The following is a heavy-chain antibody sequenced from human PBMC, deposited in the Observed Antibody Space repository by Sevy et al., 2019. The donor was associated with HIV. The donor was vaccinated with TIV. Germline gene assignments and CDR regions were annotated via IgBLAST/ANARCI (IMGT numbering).Heavy chain of an antibody. J-gene: IGHJ4*02. D-gene: IGHD3-22*01. CDR3: ARSYDSSGNWPIDY. Sequence: ASVKVSCKASGGTFSSYAISWVRQAPGQGLEWMGGIIPMFGTANYAQKFQGRVTITADESTSTAYMELSSLRSEDTAVYYCARSYDSSGNWPIDYWGQGTLVTVSS. CDR1: GGTFSSYA. V-gene: IGHV1-69*13. CDR2: IIPMFGTA.